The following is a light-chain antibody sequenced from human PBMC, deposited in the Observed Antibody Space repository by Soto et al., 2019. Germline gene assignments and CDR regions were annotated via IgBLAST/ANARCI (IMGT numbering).Light chain of an antibody. CDR2: SAS. J-gene: IGKJ2*01. Sequence: EIVLTQSPGTLSLSPGERAILSCRASQTVSSNSLAWYQQKPGQAPRLLIYSASTTATGIPDRFSGGGSGTDFSLTITRLEPEDFAVYYCQQYGRSPYTFGQGTKVDI. V-gene: IGKV3-20*01. CDR3: QQYGRSPYT. CDR1: QTVSSNS.